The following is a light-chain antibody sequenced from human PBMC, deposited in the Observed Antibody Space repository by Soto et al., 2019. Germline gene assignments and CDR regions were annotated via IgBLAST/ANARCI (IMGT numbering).Light chain of an antibody. Sequence: QSVLTQPPSVSGTPGQRVIISCSGSNSNIGSNAVHWYQQLPGAAPKLLIDDDNQRPSGVPDRFSGSKSGTSASLAISGLRSDDETQYYCAAWDDSLNVLVFGGGTKLTVL. CDR2: DDN. CDR1: NSNIGSNA. J-gene: IGLJ2*01. V-gene: IGLV1-44*01. CDR3: AAWDDSLNVLV.